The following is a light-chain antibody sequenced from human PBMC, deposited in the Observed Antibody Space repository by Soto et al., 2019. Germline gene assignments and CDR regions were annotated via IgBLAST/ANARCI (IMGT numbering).Light chain of an antibody. V-gene: IGKV3-11*01. CDR2: DAS. CDR1: QSVSSY. CDR3: QQRSNWPKT. J-gene: IGKJ2*01. Sequence: EIVLTQSPATLSLSPGERATLSCRASQSVSSYLAWYQQKPGQAPRLLIYDASNTATGITARFSGSESGTYFTLTISSLEPEDFAFYLCQQRSNWPKTFGQGTKLEIK.